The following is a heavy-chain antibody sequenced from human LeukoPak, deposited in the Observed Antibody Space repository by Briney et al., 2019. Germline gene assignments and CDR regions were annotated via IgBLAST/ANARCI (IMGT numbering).Heavy chain of an antibody. Sequence: GGSLRLSCAASGFTFNNYAMNWVRQAPGKGLEWVSSISGGGETTYYAGSAKGRFTISRDNSQNTLYLQMNSLRAEDTAVYYCARDYADYVGYFFFDYWGQGTLVTVSS. D-gene: IGHD4-17*01. J-gene: IGHJ4*02. V-gene: IGHV3-23*01. CDR3: ARDYADYVGYFFFDY. CDR1: GFTFNNYA. CDR2: ISGGGETT.